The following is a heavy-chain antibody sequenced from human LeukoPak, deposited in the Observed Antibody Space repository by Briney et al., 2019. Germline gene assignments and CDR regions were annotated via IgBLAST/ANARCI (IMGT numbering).Heavy chain of an antibody. CDR1: GGSISSSDNY. D-gene: IGHD6-13*01. J-gene: IGHJ3*02. V-gene: IGHV4-39*01. Sequence: SETLSLTCTVSGGSISSSDNYWGWIRQPPGKGLEWIGNIYYSGSTYYNPSLESRVTISVDTSNNQFSLKLSSVTAADTAVYYCARTYSTAEAFDIWGQGTMVTVSS. CDR2: IYYSGST. CDR3: ARTYSTAEAFDI.